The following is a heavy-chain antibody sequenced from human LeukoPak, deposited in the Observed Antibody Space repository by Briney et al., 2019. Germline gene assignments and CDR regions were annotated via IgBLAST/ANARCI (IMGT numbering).Heavy chain of an antibody. CDR2: INPNSGGT. V-gene: IGHV1-2*02. CDR1: GYTFTGYY. Sequence: ASVKVSCKASGYTFTGYYMHWVRQAPGQGLEWMGWINPNSGGTNYAQKVQGRVTMTRDTSISTAYMELSRLRSDDTAVYYCARDASYCSGGSCHLAGYNWFDPWGQGTLVTVSS. J-gene: IGHJ5*02. CDR3: ARDASYCSGGSCHLAGYNWFDP. D-gene: IGHD2-15*01.